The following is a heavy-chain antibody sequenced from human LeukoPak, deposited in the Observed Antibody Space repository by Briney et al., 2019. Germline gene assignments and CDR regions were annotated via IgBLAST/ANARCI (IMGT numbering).Heavy chain of an antibody. CDR3: AKYREWLRFYYFDY. V-gene: IGHV3-23*01. D-gene: IGHD5-12*01. CDR2: ISGSGGST. J-gene: IGHJ4*02. Sequence: PGASLRLSCAASGFTFSSYAMSWVRQAPGKGLEWVSAISGSGGSTYYADSVKGRFTISRDNSKNTLYLQMNSLRAEDTAVYYCAKYREWLRFYYFDYWGQGTLVTVSS. CDR1: GFTFSSYA.